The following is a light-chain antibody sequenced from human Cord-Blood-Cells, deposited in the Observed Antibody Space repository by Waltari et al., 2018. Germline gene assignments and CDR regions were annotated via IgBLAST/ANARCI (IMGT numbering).Light chain of an antibody. J-gene: IGKJ2*03. CDR3: QQYGSSLPYS. CDR2: GAS. Sequence: IVLPQSPGTLSFSRGESATVPGRARQSVSSSYLAGYQQKPGQAPRLLIYGASSRATGIPDRFSGSGSGTDFTLTISRLEPEDFAVYYCQQYGSSLPYSFGQGTKLEIK. CDR1: QSVSSSY. V-gene: IGKV3-20*01.